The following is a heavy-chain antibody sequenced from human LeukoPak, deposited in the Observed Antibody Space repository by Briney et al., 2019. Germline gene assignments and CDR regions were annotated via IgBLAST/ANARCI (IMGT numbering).Heavy chain of an antibody. CDR1: GGTFSSYA. D-gene: IGHD6-19*01. J-gene: IGHJ4*02. CDR2: VGGSGVST. V-gene: IGHV3-23*01. Sequence: SCKASGGTFSSYAISWVRQAPGKGLEWVSRVGGSGVSTYYADSVKGRFTISRDNSKNTLYLQMNSLRAEDTAVYYCASSSGRYLTFDYWGQGTLVTVSS. CDR3: ASSSGRYLTFDY.